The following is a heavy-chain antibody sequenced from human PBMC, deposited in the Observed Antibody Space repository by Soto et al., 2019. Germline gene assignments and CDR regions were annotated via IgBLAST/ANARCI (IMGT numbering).Heavy chain of an antibody. Sequence: EVQLVESGGGSVQPGGSLRLSCAASRFTFSNYEMNWVRQAPGKGLEWLSYISSSGRTIFYADSVKGRFTISRDNAKNLLFLQMNSLSAEDTAVYYCGRDANWNYAIDYWGQGTLVTVSS. J-gene: IGHJ4*02. CDR1: RFTFSNYE. CDR2: ISSSGRTI. D-gene: IGHD1-7*01. CDR3: GRDANWNYAIDY. V-gene: IGHV3-48*03.